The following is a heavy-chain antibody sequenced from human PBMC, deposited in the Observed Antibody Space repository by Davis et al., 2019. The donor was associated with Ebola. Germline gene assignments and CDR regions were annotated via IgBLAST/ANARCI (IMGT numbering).Heavy chain of an antibody. CDR3: VKRTSGSSGWDY. Sequence: GESLKISCSASGFTFSNYGMSWFRQAPGKGLEWVSGVIGSGSDTYYADSVKGRFTISRDNSKNTLYLQMNSLRVEDTATYYCVKRTSGSSGWDYWGQGTLVTVSS. D-gene: IGHD6-6*01. CDR1: GFTFSNYG. CDR2: VIGSGSDT. V-gene: IGHV3-23*01. J-gene: IGHJ4*02.